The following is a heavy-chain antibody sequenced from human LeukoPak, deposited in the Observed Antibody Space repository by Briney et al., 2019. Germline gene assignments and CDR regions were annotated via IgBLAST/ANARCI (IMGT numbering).Heavy chain of an antibody. V-gene: IGHV1-69*04. CDR1: VGTFRTKA. Sequence: AVNVSFKASVGTFRTKAIRGVRQAPGQGLEGMGKIIPIFGITQNARQFQGRVRITADNSTNTTYMELRSLNAADKAIYYCARDNGDPWDWFDSWGQGTLVTVSS. CDR3: ARDNGDPWDWFDS. CDR2: IIPIFGIT. D-gene: IGHD2-8*01. J-gene: IGHJ5*01.